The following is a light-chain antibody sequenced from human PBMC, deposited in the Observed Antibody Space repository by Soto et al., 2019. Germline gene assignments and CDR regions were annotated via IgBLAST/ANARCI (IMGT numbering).Light chain of an antibody. V-gene: IGLV4-69*01. CDR1: SGHSSYA. J-gene: IGLJ2*01. CDR3: QTWGSGIQI. CDR2: LNSDGSH. Sequence: QPVLTQSPSASASLGASVKLTCTLSSGHSSYAIAWHQQQPEKGPRYLMKLNSDGSHSKGDGTPDRFSGSSSGAERYLTISSLQSEDEAEYYCQTWGSGIQIFGGGTKLTVL.